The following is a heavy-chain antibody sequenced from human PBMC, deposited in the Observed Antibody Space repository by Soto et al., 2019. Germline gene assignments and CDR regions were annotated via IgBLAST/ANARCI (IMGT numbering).Heavy chain of an antibody. D-gene: IGHD6-6*01. CDR1: GYTFTSYG. CDR2: ISAYNGNT. Sequence: ASVKVSCKASGYTFTSYGISRVRQAPGQGLEWMGWISAYNGNTNYAQKLQGRVTMTTDTSTSTAYMELRSLRSDDTAVYYCAREIAARPPGDGRTYNWFDPWGQGTLVTVSS. CDR3: AREIAARPPGDGRTYNWFDP. V-gene: IGHV1-18*04. J-gene: IGHJ5*02.